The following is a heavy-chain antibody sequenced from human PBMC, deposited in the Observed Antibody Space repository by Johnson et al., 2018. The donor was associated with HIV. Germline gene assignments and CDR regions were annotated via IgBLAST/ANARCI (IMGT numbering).Heavy chain of an antibody. CDR1: GFTFSSYW. Sequence: VQLVESGGGLVQPGGSLRLSCAASGFTFSSYWMSWVRQAPGKGLEWVANIKQDGSEKNYLDSVKGRFTISRENAKNALFLHMNSLRVEDTAVYYCARGNLYYSTDAFDIWGQGTMVTVSS. CDR3: ARGNLYYSTDAFDI. V-gene: IGHV3-7*01. J-gene: IGHJ3*02. D-gene: IGHD3-10*01. CDR2: IKQDGSEK.